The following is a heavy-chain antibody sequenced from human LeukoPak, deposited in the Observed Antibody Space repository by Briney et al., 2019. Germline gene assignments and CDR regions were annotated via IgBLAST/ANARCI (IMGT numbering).Heavy chain of an antibody. CDR3: ARQPLLWFGELLP. J-gene: IGHJ5*02. CDR2: MNPNSGNT. V-gene: IGHV1-8*01. CDR1: GYTFTSYD. Sequence: ASVKVSCKASGYTFTSYDINWVRQATGQGLEWMGWMNPNSGNTGYAQKFQGRVTMTRNTSISTAYMELSSLGSEDTAVYYCARQPLLWFGELLPWGQGTLVTVSS. D-gene: IGHD3-10*01.